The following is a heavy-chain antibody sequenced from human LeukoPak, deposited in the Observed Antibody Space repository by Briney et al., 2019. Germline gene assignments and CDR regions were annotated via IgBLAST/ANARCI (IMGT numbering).Heavy chain of an antibody. CDR1: GFTIGNRW. V-gene: IGHV3-74*01. J-gene: IGHJ4*02. CDR2: IFGDATGA. CDR3: ARGHVLGSIQHWDY. Sequence: QPGGSLRLSCTASGFTIGNRWMHWVRQAPGRGLVWVARIFGDATGASYADSVKGRFSISRDNAKNTLYLEINNLRVEDTAVYYCARGHVLGSIQHWDYWGQGTLAIVSS. D-gene: IGHD3-10*01.